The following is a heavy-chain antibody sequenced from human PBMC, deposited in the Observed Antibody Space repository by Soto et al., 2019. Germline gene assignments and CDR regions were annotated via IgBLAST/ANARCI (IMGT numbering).Heavy chain of an antibody. CDR3: AKDGTHCSGGSCYGSDV. D-gene: IGHD2-15*01. CDR1: GFTFSSYG. CDR2: ISYDGTNK. Sequence: GGSVRLSCAASGFTFSSYGMHWVRQAPGKGLEWVVVISYDGTNKYYADSVRGRFTISRDNSENSLSLQMNSLRAEDTAVYYCAKDGTHCSGGSCYGSDVPGQGSMFTVSS. J-gene: IGHJ6*02. V-gene: IGHV3-30*18.